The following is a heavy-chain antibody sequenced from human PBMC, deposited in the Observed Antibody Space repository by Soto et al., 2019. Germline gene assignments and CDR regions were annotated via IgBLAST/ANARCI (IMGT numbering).Heavy chain of an antibody. CDR1: GYTFTSYA. V-gene: IGHV1-3*01. J-gene: IGHJ4*02. D-gene: IGHD3-22*01. CDR2: INAGNGNT. Sequence: ASVKVSCKASGYTFTSYAMHWVRQAPGQRLEWMGWINAGNGNTKYAQKLQGRVTMTTDTSTSTAYMELRSLRSDDTAVYYCARDSSGYFDYWGQGTLVTVSS. CDR3: ARDSSGYFDY.